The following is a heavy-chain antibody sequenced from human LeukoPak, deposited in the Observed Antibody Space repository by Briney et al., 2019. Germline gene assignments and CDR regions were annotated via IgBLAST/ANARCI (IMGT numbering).Heavy chain of an antibody. Sequence: GGSLRLSCAASGFTFSSHAMSWVRQAPGKGLEWVSAISGSGGSTYSADSVKGRFTISRDISKNAVYLQMNSLRAEDTAVYYCARDSYGDANFDSWGQGTLVTVSS. J-gene: IGHJ4*02. V-gene: IGHV3-23*01. CDR3: ARDSYGDANFDS. CDR1: GFTFSSHA. D-gene: IGHD4-17*01. CDR2: ISGSGGST.